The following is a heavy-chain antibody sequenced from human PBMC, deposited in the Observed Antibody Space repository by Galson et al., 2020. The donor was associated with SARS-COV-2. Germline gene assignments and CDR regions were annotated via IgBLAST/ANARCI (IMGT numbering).Heavy chain of an antibody. D-gene: IGHD6-19*01. CDR1: GFSFRNYG. V-gene: IGHV3-30*18. J-gene: IGHJ4*02. Sequence: GGSLRLSCETSGFSFRNYGIHWVRQAPGKGLAWVAAFSDRGSNKYYGDSVKGRFTISGDTSKDTMYLQMNSLRPEDTAVYYCAKERSWLQYCESWGQGTLVTVSS. CDR3: AKERSWLQYCES. CDR2: FSDRGSNK.